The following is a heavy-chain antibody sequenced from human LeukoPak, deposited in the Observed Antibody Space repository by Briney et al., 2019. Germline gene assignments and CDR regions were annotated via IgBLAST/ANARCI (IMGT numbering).Heavy chain of an antibody. V-gene: IGHV4-38-2*01. CDR1: GSSISRVSY. Sequence: PETLSLTCAVSGSSISRVSYWGGIRQPPGKGLGWIGSLYHSGSTYYNPSLRSRVTISVDTSKNQFSQKLSSVTAADTAVYYCARRIFGVVIILSSMGAFDIWGQGTMVTVSS. CDR2: LYHSGST. J-gene: IGHJ3*02. CDR3: ARRIFGVVIILSSMGAFDI. D-gene: IGHD3-3*01.